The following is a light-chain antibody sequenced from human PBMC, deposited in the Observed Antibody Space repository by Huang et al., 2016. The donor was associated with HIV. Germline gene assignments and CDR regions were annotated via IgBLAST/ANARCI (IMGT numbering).Light chain of an antibody. CDR1: QSVSSD. Sequence: EIVLTQSPATLSLSPGERATLSCRTSQSVSSDLAWYHQKPGQAPRLLIYDASNSATGIPARFSGSGSGTDFTLTISSLEPEDFAVYYCQQRGSWPTFGQGTKVEIK. CDR3: QQRGSWPT. V-gene: IGKV3-11*01. CDR2: DAS. J-gene: IGKJ1*01.